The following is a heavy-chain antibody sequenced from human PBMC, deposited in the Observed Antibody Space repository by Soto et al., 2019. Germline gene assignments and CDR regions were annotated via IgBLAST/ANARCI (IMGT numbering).Heavy chain of an antibody. Sequence: EVQLLESGGDLVQPGGSLRLSCAASGFSLNNFAMAWVRQAPGKGLEWVSTITSSGDKTSYADSVKGRFIISRDNSKNMIYLQMNSLRVEDTALYYCARDCASTSCCVWRDWGEGTLVPVCS. D-gene: IGHD2-2*01. J-gene: IGHJ4*02. CDR2: ITSSGDKT. CDR1: GFSLNNFA. V-gene: IGHV3-23*01. CDR3: ARDCASTSCCVWRD.